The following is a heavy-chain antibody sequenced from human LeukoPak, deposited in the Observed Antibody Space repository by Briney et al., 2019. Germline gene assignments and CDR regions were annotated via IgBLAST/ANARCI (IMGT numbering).Heavy chain of an antibody. J-gene: IGHJ4*02. CDR1: GFTLSSYA. D-gene: IGHD2-8*01. CDR2: ISVSGNT. V-gene: IGHV3-23*01. Sequence: GSLRLSCAASGFTLSSYAMSWVRQGPGKGLEWVSAISVSGNTYHADSVKGRFTISRDSSKNTLYLQMNSLRAGDAAVYYCAKDPDCTSGVCYTFFDYWGQGTLVTVSS. CDR3: AKDPDCTSGVCYTFFDY.